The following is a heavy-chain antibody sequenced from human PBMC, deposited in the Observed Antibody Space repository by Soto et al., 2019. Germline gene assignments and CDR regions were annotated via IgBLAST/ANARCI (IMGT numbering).Heavy chain of an antibody. J-gene: IGHJ4*02. Sequence: QAPGQGLEWLGWINAGNGNTKYSQKFQGRVTITRDTSASTAYMELSSLRSEDTAVYYCARDILFDYWGQGTLVTVSS. V-gene: IGHV1-3*01. D-gene: IGHD2-15*01. CDR3: ARDILFDY. CDR2: INAGNGNT.